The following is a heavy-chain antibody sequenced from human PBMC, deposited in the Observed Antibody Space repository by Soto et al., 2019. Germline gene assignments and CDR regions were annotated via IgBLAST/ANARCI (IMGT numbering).Heavy chain of an antibody. J-gene: IGHJ5*02. CDR1: GFTFSSYG. CDR3: ARGTEYYDILTGNNWFDP. V-gene: IGHV3-33*01. D-gene: IGHD3-9*01. CDR2: IWYDGSNK. Sequence: QVQLVESGGGVVQPGRSLRLSCAASGFTFSSYGMHWVRQAPGKGLEWVAVIWYDGSNKYYADSVKGRFTISRDNSKNTLYLQMNSLRAEDTAVYYCARGTEYYDILTGNNWFDPWGQGTLVTVSS.